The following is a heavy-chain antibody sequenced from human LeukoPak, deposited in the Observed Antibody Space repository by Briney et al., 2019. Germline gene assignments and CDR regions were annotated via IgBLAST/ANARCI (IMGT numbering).Heavy chain of an antibody. Sequence: GGSLRLSCAASGFTFDDYAMHWVRQAPGKGLEWVSGISWNSGSIGYADSVKGRFTISRDNAKNSLYLQMNGLRAEDTALYYCAKDGGSTSGYGFGAFDIWGQGTMVTVSS. CDR3: AKDGGSTSGYGFGAFDI. J-gene: IGHJ3*02. D-gene: IGHD2-2*01. V-gene: IGHV3-9*01. CDR1: GFTFDDYA. CDR2: ISWNSGSI.